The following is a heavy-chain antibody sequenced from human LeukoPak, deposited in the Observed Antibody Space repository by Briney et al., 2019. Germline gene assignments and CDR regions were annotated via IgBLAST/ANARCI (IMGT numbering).Heavy chain of an antibody. CDR3: ARDLSDDSSGYCFDY. D-gene: IGHD3-22*01. V-gene: IGHV1-2*02. CDR2: INPNSGGT. J-gene: IGHJ4*02. CDR1: GYTFTGYY. Sequence: ASVKVSCKASGYTFTGYYMHWVRRAPGQGLEWMGWINPNSGGTNYAQKFQGRVTMNRDTSISTAYMELSRLRSDDTAVYYCARDLSDDSSGYCFDYWGQGTLVTVSS.